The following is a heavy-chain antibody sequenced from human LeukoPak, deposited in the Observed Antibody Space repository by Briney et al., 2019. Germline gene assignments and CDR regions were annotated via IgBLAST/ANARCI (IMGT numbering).Heavy chain of an antibody. Sequence: GESLKISCQASGYSFTNYWIAWVRQMPGKGLEWVGIIYPGDSDTRYSPSFQGQVTISVDKSINTAYLQWSSLKASDSAMFYCARQMWGYSRSYGYWGQGTLVTVSS. CDR2: IYPGDSDT. CDR1: GYSFTNYW. D-gene: IGHD5-18*01. CDR3: ARQMWGYSRSYGY. V-gene: IGHV5-51*01. J-gene: IGHJ4*02.